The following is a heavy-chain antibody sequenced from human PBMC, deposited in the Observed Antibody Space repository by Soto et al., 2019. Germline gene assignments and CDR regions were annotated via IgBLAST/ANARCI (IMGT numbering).Heavy chain of an antibody. J-gene: IGHJ6*02. CDR3: ARGEDAFFYYGLDV. CDR1: GGSITSSY. CDR2: IYDTGISGYTPST. V-gene: IGHV4-59*01. Sequence: PSETLSLTCTVSGGSITSSYWSWIRRPPGKGLEWIAYIYDTGISGYTPSTSYNPSLKSRVTMSVGMSKCQFSLKLTSVTAADTAVYYCARGEDAFFYYGLDVWGQGITVTVSS.